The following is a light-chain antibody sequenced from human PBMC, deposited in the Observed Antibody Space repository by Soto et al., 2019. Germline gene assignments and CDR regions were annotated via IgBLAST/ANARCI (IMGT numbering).Light chain of an antibody. CDR1: SSDVGTYNY. CDR2: EVT. J-gene: IGLJ2*01. Sequence: QSVLTQPPSASGSLGQSVTISCTGSSSDVGTYNYGSWYQQYPGKAPKLMIYEVTKRPSGVTDRFSGSKSGNTASLTVSGLQADDEADYYCSSYAGSNNLVVFGGGTKLTVL. V-gene: IGLV2-8*01. CDR3: SSYAGSNNLVV.